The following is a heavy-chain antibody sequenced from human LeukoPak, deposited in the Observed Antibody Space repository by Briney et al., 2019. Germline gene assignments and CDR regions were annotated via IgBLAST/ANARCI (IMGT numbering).Heavy chain of an antibody. J-gene: IGHJ4*02. D-gene: IGHD5-18*01. Sequence: SETLSLTCTVSGGSMNTYYWTWIRQTAGGGLEWIGQVHSSVGTTYNPSLRSRVSLSLDTSKSHFSLRLASVTAADTAVYFCARERDHGYSYGHVLDFWGQGIPVTVSS. V-gene: IGHV4-4*07. CDR2: VHSSVGT. CDR1: GGSMNTYY. CDR3: ARERDHGYSYGHVLDF.